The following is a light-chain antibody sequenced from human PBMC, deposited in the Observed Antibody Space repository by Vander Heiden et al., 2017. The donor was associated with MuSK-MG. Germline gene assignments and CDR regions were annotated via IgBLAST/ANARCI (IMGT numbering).Light chain of an antibody. CDR1: QGILNW. V-gene: IGKV1-5*03. CDR2: RAA. CDR3: QNYEEDKET. J-gene: IGKJ1*01. Sequence: DLPLTQSPSTVSASVGAPVTITCQASQGILNWLAWYQQKTGKAPKPRVARAAFLGSGVPSRCSGGGAGKEFRLTITGLQPDDGANYYWQNYEEDKETFGQGTKVEVK.